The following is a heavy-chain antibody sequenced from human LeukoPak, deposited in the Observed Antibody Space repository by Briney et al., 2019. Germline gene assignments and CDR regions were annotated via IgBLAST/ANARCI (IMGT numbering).Heavy chain of an antibody. V-gene: IGHV4-59*08. D-gene: IGHD3-22*01. CDR2: IYYSGST. CDR3: ARHYDSSGYYSTRAFDI. CDR1: GGSISSYY. Sequence: GSLILSCTVSGGSISSYYWSWIRQPPGKGLEWIGYIYYSGSTNYNPSLKSRVTISVDTSKNQFSLKLSSVTAADTAVYYCARHYDSSGYYSTRAFDIWGQGTMVTVSS. J-gene: IGHJ3*02.